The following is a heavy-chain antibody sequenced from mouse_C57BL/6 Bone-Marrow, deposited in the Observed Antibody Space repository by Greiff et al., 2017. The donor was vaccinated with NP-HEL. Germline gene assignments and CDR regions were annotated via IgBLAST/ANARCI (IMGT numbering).Heavy chain of an antibody. CDR1: GFTFSDYG. CDR3: ARPWAYYAMDY. Sequence: EVKLVESGGGLVKPGGSLTLSCAASGFTFSDYGMHWVRQAPEKGLEWVAYISSGSSTIYYAATVKGRFTISRDNAKNTLFLQMTSLRSEDTAMYYCARPWAYYAMDYWGQGTSVTVSS. V-gene: IGHV5-17*01. CDR2: ISSGSSTI. D-gene: IGHD4-1*01. J-gene: IGHJ4*01.